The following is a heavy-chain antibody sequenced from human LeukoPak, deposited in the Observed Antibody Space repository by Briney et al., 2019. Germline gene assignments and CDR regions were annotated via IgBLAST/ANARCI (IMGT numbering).Heavy chain of an antibody. Sequence: ASVKVSCKASGYTFTGYYMHWVRQAPGQGLEWMGWINPNSGGTNYAQKFQGRVTMTRDTSISTAYMELSWLRSDDTAVYYCARPREEDDAFDIWGQGTMVTVSS. CDR2: INPNSGGT. CDR1: GYTFTGYY. V-gene: IGHV1-2*02. CDR3: ARPREEDDAFDI. J-gene: IGHJ3*02. D-gene: IGHD1-26*01.